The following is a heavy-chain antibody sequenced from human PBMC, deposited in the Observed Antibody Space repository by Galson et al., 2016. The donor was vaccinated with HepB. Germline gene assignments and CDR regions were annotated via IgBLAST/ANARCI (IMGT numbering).Heavy chain of an antibody. J-gene: IGHJ6*02. CDR1: GFSFDEYG. CDR2: ISWNSGYI. Sequence: SLRLSCAASGFSFDEYGMHWVRQAPGKGLEWVSGISWNSGYIGYADSVKGRFTISRDNSKNSLYLQMNRLRAEDTALYYCAKDTKWSPQYYYYGMDVWGRGTTVTVSS. CDR3: AKDTKWSPQYYYYGMDV. V-gene: IGHV3-9*01. D-gene: IGHD2-8*01.